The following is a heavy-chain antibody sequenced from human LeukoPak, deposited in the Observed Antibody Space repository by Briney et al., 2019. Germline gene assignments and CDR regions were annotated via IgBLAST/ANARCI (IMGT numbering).Heavy chain of an antibody. CDR2: ISSGSSTI. V-gene: IGHV3-48*01. Sequence: GGSLRLSCAASGFTFSSYSMNWVRQAPGKGLEWVSYISSGSSTIYYADSVKGRFTISRDNAKNSLYLQMNSLRAEDTAVYYCASSKYYYDSSGYYYFDYWAQGTLVTVSS. J-gene: IGHJ4*02. CDR3: ASSKYYYDSSGYYYFDY. D-gene: IGHD3-22*01. CDR1: GFTFSSYS.